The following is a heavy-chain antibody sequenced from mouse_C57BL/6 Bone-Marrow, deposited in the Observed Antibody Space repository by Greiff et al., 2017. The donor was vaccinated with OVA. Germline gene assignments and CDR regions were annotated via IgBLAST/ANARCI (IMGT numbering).Heavy chain of an antibody. V-gene: IGHV1-81*01. CDR3: AREGVTTVVATYDYDYFDY. Sequence: QVQLKESGAELARPGASVKLSCKASGYTFTSYGISWVKQRTGQGLEWIGEIYPRSGNTYYNEKFKGKATLTADKSSSTAYMELRSLTSEDSAVYFCAREGVTTVVATYDYDYFDYWGQGTTLTVSS. J-gene: IGHJ2*01. D-gene: IGHD1-1*01. CDR2: IYPRSGNT. CDR1: GYTFTSYG.